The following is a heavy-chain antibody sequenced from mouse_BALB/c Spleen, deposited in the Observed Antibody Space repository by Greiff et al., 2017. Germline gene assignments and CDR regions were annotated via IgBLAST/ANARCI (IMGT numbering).Heavy chain of an antibody. D-gene: IGHD2-4*01. V-gene: IGHV1-63*02. CDR2: IYPGGGYT. Sequence: QVQLQQSGAELVRPGTSVKISCKASGYTFTNYWLGWVKQRPGHGLEWIGDIYPGGGYTNYNEKFKGKATLTADTSSSTAYMQLSSLTSEDSAVYFCARSHYEPTWFAYWGQGTLVTVSA. J-gene: IGHJ3*01. CDR1: GYTFTNYW. CDR3: ARSHYEPTWFAY.